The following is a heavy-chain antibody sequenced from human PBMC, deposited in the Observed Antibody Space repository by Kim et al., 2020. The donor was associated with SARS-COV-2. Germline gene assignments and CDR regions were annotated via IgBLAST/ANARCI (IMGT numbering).Heavy chain of an antibody. CDR1: GYTFTNYG. D-gene: IGHD5-12*01. CDR3: ERVRRQVATGTMFDY. J-gene: IGHJ4*02. CDR2: ISAYNGNT. Sequence: ASVKVSCKASGYTFTNYGISWVRQAPGQGLEWMGWISAYNGNTNYAQKLQGRVTMTTDTYTSTAYMELRSLRSDDTAVYYCERVRRQVATGTMFDYWGQGTLVTVSS. V-gene: IGHV1-18*04.